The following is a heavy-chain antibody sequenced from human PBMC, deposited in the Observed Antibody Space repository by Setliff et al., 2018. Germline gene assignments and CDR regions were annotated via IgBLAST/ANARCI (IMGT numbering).Heavy chain of an antibody. CDR1: GGTFSSYA. D-gene: IGHD6-19*01. Sequence: ASVKVSCKASGGTFSSYAMNWVRQAPGQGLEWMGWINTNTGNPTYAQGFTGRFVFSLDTSVSTAYLQISSLKAEDTAVYYCARVGGYSSGFGPDYYYYGMDVWGQGTTVTVSS. J-gene: IGHJ6*02. CDR3: ARVGGYSSGFGPDYYYYGMDV. V-gene: IGHV7-4-1*02. CDR2: INTNTGNP.